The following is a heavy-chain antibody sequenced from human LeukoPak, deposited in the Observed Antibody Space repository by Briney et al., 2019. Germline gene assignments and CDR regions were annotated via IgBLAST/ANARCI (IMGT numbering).Heavy chain of an antibody. CDR1: GFTFSSYS. V-gene: IGHV3-21*01. CDR3: ARDRVWNGLLALPRNFDY. Sequence: GGSLRLSCAASGFTFSSYSMNWVRQAPGKGLEWVSSISSSSSYIYYADSVKGRFTISRDNAKNSLYLQMNSLRAEDTAVYYCARDRVWNGLLALPRNFDYWGQGTLVTVSS. CDR2: ISSSSSYI. J-gene: IGHJ4*02. D-gene: IGHD1-1*01.